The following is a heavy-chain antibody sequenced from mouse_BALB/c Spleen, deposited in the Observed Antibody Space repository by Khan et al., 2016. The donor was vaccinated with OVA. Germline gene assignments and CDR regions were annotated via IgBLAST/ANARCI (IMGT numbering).Heavy chain of an antibody. V-gene: IGHV1-7*01. CDR2: IDPTTGYT. D-gene: IGHD1-1*01. CDR3: KTRGSSYALFGY. J-gene: IGHJ3*01. Sequence: QVQLKESGAELAKPGASVKMSCKASGYTFTNYWMHWVKQRPGQGLEWIGYIDPTTGYTEYNQKFKAKATLTADKSSSTAYMQLSSLTSEDSAVYYCKTRGSSYALFGYWGVGTLVTVTA. CDR1: GYTFTNYW.